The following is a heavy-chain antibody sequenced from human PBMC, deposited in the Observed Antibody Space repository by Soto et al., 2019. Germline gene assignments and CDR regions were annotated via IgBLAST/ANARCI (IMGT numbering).Heavy chain of an antibody. D-gene: IGHD6-6*01. CDR3: ARQYPSSSRHFDH. CDR1: GFTFRTYN. V-gene: IGHV3-21*01. CDR2: VSSGSSNI. J-gene: IGHJ4*02. Sequence: EVELVESGGGLVKPGESLKLSCAASGFTFRTYNMIWVRQAPGKGLEWLASVSSGSSNIYYAASVKGRFTISRDNAQYSLFLQINSLSAEDTAVYYCARQYPSSSRHFDHWGQGTLVTVSA.